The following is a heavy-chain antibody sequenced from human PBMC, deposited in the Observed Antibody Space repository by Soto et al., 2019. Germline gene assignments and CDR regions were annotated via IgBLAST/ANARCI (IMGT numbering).Heavy chain of an antibody. D-gene: IGHD5-18*01. CDR2: IYYSRST. CDR3: ARRYGFCFDY. V-gene: IGHV4-59*08. Sequence: QVRLQESGPGLVKPSETLSLTCTVSGGSISSYYWSWIRQPPGKGLEWIGYIYYSRSTNYNPSLKSRVTISVDTSKNQFSLKLSSVTAADTAVYYCARRYGFCFDYWDQGTLVTVSS. CDR1: GGSISSYY. J-gene: IGHJ4*02.